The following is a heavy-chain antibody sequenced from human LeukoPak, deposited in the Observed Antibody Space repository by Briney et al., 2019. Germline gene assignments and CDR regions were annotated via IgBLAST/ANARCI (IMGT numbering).Heavy chain of an antibody. J-gene: IGHJ6*02. CDR1: GDSVSSNSAA. V-gene: IGHV6-1*01. CDR2: TYYRSKWYN. Sequence: SQTLSLTCAISGDSVSSNSAAWNWIRQSPSRGLEWLGRTYYRSKWYNDYAVSVKSRITINPDTSKNQFSLQLNSVTPEDTAVYYCAREEVKRDYGSGPKVYYYYYGMDVWGQGTTITVSS. D-gene: IGHD3-10*01. CDR3: AREEVKRDYGSGPKVYYYYYGMDV.